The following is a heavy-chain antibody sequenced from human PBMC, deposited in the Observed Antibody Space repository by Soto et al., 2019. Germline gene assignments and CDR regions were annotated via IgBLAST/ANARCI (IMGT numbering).Heavy chain of an antibody. Sequence: QITLKESGPTLVKPTQTLALTCTFSGFSLSTSGVGVGWIRQPPGTAMEWLALIYWDYDKRYSPSLNSRLTLSMDSSKNQVVPTMTNMDPVDTATYSFAHRRTTYYFDSTFDPWGQGTLCTVSA. CDR3: AHRRTTYYFDSTFDP. CDR2: IYWDYDK. CDR1: GFSLSTSGVG. J-gene: IGHJ5*02. V-gene: IGHV2-5*02. D-gene: IGHD3-22*01.